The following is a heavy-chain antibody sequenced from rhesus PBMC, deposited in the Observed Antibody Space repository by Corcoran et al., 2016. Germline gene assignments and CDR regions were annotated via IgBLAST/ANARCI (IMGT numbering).Heavy chain of an antibody. V-gene: IGHV4-147*01. Sequence: QVQLQESGPGLVKPSETLSLTCAVSGYSISSNYWSWIRQPPGKGLEWIGYIYGSIVRTYYNPSLHSRVTIATDTSKNQFSLKRSSVTAADTAVYYCARGPGGLDSWGQGVVVTVSS. CDR2: IYGSIVRT. J-gene: IGHJ6*01. CDR3: ARGPGGLDS. CDR1: GYSISSNY.